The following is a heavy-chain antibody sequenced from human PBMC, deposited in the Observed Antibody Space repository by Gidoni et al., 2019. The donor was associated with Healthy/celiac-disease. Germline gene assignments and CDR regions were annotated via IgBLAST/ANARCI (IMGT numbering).Heavy chain of an antibody. V-gene: IGHV4-39*01. CDR2: IYYSGST. CDR3: ARLGHYDCWSGGVFNYYGMDV. CDR1: GGSISSSSYY. D-gene: IGHD3-3*01. Sequence: QLQLQESGPGLVKPSETLSLTCTVSGGSISSSSYYWGWIRQPPGKGLEWIGSIYYSGSTYYNPSLKSRVTISVDTSKNQFSLKLSSVTAADTAVYYCARLGHYDCWSGGVFNYYGMDVWGQGTTVTVSS. J-gene: IGHJ6*02.